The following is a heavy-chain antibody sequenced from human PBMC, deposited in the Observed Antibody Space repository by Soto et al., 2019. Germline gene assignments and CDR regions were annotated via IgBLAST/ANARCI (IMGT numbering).Heavy chain of an antibody. D-gene: IGHD2-21*02. CDR3: ARLWGVTADRGNYQYYGMNV. V-gene: IGHV5-51*01. J-gene: IGHJ6*02. CDR2: IFPGDSDT. Sequence: GESLKISCKVSGNSFPAYWIAWVRQTPGKGLEWMGIIFPGDSDTRYSPSFEGQVTMSVDKSISTAYLQWSSLKASDSAMYYCARLWGVTADRGNYQYYGMNVWRQGTPVTVSS. CDR1: GNSFPAYW.